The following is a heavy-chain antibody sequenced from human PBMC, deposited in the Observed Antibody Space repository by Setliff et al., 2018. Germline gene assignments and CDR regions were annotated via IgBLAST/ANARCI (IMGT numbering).Heavy chain of an antibody. CDR3: RLAHCNTTSCEEALDF. D-gene: IGHD2-2*01. CDR1: GGSFSTYF. V-gene: IGHV4-34*01. J-gene: IGHJ4*02. Sequence: PSETLSLTCAVYGGSFSTYFWSWIRQPPGKGLGWIGEISPSGSANYNPSLKSPVTMSVDTSKNQFSLNLNSVTAADTAVYYFRLAHCNTTSCEEALDFWSQGTPVTVSS. CDR2: ISPSGSA.